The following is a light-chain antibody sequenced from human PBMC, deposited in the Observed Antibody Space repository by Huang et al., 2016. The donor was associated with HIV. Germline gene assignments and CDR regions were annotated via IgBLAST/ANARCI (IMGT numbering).Light chain of an antibody. Sequence: ERVMTQSPDTLSVSPGERATLYCRASQYVSSNLAWYQQKPGQAPRLLVYGASTRVIDIPARVSGSGSGTEFTLTISSLQSEDSAVYYCQQYNNWPRTFGQGTKLEIK. V-gene: IGKV3-15*01. CDR1: QYVSSN. CDR3: QQYNNWPRT. CDR2: GAS. J-gene: IGKJ2*01.